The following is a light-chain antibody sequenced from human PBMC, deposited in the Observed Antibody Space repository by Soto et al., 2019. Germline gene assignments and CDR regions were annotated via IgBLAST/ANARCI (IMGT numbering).Light chain of an antibody. V-gene: IGKV1-27*01. CDR3: QKYNTAQLT. J-gene: IGKJ4*01. CDR2: GAS. CDR1: HGIGTY. Sequence: DIQMTQSPLSLSASVGDRVTITCRASHGIGTYLAWFQQKPGRVPKLLIYGASALQTGAPSRFSGSGSGTEFSLTITSLQPEDVATYYCQKYNTAQLTFGGGTKVDI.